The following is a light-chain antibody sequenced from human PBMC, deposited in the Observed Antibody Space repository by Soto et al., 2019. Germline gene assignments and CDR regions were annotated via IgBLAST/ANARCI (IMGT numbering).Light chain of an antibody. CDR1: SSNIGNNY. CDR3: GTWDSSLSADVV. J-gene: IGLJ2*01. Sequence: QSVLTQPPSVSAAPGQKVTISCSGSSSNIGNNYVSWYQQLPGTAPKLLIYENNKRPSGIPDRFSGSKSGTSATLGITGLQTGDEAEYYCGTWDSSLSADVVFGGGTKLTVL. V-gene: IGLV1-51*02. CDR2: ENN.